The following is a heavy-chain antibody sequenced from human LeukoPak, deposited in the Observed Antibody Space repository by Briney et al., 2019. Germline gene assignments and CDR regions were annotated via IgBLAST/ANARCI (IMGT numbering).Heavy chain of an antibody. CDR1: GFTFGDYA. CDR2: IRGKAYGGTT. Sequence: PGRSLRLSCTTSGFTFGDYAMAWVRQTPGKGLECVGSIRGKAYGGTTEYAASVQGRFTVLRDDSRSIAYLQMNSLKIEDTAVYYCTRWRDTSMLYYWGQGTLVTVSS. J-gene: IGHJ4*02. V-gene: IGHV3-49*04. CDR3: TRWRDTSMLYY. D-gene: IGHD5-18*01.